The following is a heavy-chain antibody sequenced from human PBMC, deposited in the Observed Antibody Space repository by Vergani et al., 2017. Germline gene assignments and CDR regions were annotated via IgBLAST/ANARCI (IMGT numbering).Heavy chain of an antibody. D-gene: IGHD6-13*01. CDR1: GGSISSSRYY. V-gene: IGHV4-39*01. CDR2: IYYSGST. Sequence: QLQLQESGPGLVKPSETLSLTCTVSGGSISSSRYYWGWLRPPPGKGLEWIGSIYYSGSTYYNPSLKSRVTISVDTSKNPFSLRLSSVTAADTAVYYCARRGIAAPIDYWGQGTLVTVSS. CDR3: ARRGIAAPIDY. J-gene: IGHJ4*02.